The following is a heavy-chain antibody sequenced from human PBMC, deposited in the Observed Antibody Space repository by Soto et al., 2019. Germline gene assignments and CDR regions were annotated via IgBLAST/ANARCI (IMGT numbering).Heavy chain of an antibody. CDR3: AKDRLTIYDSSGHSINDFDY. CDR2: ISGSGGST. CDR1: GFTFSGYT. V-gene: IGHV3-23*01. J-gene: IGHJ4*02. Sequence: PGGALSLSCGASGFTFSGYTMSWVRQAPKKGLEWVSAISGSGGSTYYADSVKGRFTISRDNSKNTLYLQMNSLRAEDTAVYYCAKDRLTIYDSSGHSINDFDYWGQGTLVTVSS. D-gene: IGHD3-22*01.